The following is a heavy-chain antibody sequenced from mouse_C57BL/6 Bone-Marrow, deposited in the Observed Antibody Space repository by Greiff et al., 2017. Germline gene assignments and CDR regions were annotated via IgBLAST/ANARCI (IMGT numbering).Heavy chain of an antibody. V-gene: IGHV1-64*01. CDR3: ARSPSIDYYGSWAWFAY. J-gene: IGHJ3*01. CDR1: GYTFTSYW. D-gene: IGHD1-1*01. Sequence: QVQLQQPGAELVKPGASVKLSCKASGYTFTSYWMHWVKQRPGQGLEWIGMIHPNSGSTNYNEKFKSKATLTVDKSSSTAYMQLSSLTSDDSAVYYCARSPSIDYYGSWAWFAYCGQGTLVTVSA. CDR2: IHPNSGST.